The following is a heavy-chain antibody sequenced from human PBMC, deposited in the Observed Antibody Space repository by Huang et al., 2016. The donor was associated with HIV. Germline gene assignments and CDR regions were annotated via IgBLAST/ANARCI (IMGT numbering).Heavy chain of an antibody. CDR1: GFTASANY. CDR3: AKIGGSDYYYYYYMDV. V-gene: IGHV3-53*02. CDR2: VYSDGNT. D-gene: IGHD3-16*01. Sequence: EVQLVETGGGLIQPGGSLKLSCAASGFTASANYMSWVRQAPGKGLEGVSIVYSDGNTFYAESVKGRFISSRDNSKNTMYLQMTSLRAEDTAVYYCAKIGGSDYYYYYYMDVWGKGATVTVSS. J-gene: IGHJ6*03.